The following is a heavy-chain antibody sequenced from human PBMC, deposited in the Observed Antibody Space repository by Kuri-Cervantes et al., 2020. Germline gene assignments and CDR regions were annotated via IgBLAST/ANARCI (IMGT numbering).Heavy chain of an antibody. CDR1: GGTFSSYA. D-gene: IGHD6-13*01. CDR3: AGGGSSSIEDAFDI. J-gene: IGHJ3*02. V-gene: IGHV1-69*13. Sequence: SVKVSCKASGGTFSSYAISWVRQAPGQGLEWMGGIIPIFGTANYAQKFQGRVTITADESTSTAYMELSGLRSEDTAVYYCAGGGSSSIEDAFDIWGQGTMVTVSS. CDR2: IIPIFGTA.